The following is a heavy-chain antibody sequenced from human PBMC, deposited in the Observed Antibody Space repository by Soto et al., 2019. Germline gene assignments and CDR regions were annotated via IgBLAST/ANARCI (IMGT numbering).Heavy chain of an antibody. V-gene: IGHV3-66*01. CDR2: MYSGGDT. CDR1: GGTGIGNY. J-gene: IGHJ4*02. Sequence: VSLSLSWGASGGTGIGNYVSWVRQDPGKGLECVSIMYSGGDTYYADSVEGRFTVSRDNSKNTLYLQMNTLGVDDTAVYYCARGRGHCVVTTCFLPLDSWGQGALVNVS. D-gene: IGHD2-2*01. CDR3: ARGRGHCVVTTCFLPLDS.